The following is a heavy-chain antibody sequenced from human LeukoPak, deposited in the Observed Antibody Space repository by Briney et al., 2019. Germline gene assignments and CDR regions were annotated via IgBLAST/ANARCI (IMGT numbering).Heavy chain of an antibody. V-gene: IGHV4-39*01. J-gene: IGHJ3*02. D-gene: IGHD5-12*01. CDR3: TNGGYSGYDYRPREDAFDI. Sequence: SETLSLTCTVSGGSISSSSYYWAWIRQPPGKGLEWIGNIYYSGTTYYNASLKSRVTISVDTSKNQFSLKLSSVTAADTAVYYCTNGGYSGYDYRPREDAFDIWGQGTMVTVSS. CDR1: GGSISSSSYY. CDR2: IYYSGTT.